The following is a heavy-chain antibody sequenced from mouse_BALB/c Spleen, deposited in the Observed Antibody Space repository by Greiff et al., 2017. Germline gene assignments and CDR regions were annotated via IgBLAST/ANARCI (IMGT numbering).Heavy chain of an antibody. V-gene: IGHV5-6-4*01. J-gene: IGHJ4*01. CDR3: TREYGNYEAMDY. D-gene: IGHD2-10*02. CDR2: ISSGGSYT. Sequence: EVQLQESGGGLVKPGGSLKLSCAASGFTFSSYTMSWVRQTPEKRLEWVATISSGGSYTYYPDSVKGRFTISRDNAKNTLYLQMSSLKSEDTAMYYCTREYGNYEAMDYWGQGTSGTVSS. CDR1: GFTFSSYT.